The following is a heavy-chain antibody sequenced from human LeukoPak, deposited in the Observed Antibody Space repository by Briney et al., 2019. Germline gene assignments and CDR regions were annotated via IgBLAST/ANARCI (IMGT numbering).Heavy chain of an antibody. CDR2: INPNSGGT. J-gene: IGHJ4*02. V-gene: IGHV1-2*02. CDR3: ARDRLAVAGGGFDY. D-gene: IGHD6-19*01. Sequence: ASVKVSCKASGYTFTDYYMHWVRQAPGQGLEWMGWINPNSGGTNYAQKFQGRVTMTRDTSISTAYMELSRLRSDDTAVYYCARDRLAVAGGGFDYWGQGTLVTVSS. CDR1: GYTFTDYY.